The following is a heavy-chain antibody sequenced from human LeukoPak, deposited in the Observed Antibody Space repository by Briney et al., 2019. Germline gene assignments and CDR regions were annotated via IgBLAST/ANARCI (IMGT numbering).Heavy chain of an antibody. CDR3: ARSRCGGDCYSDWFDP. Sequence: GESLKISCKGSGYSFTSYWIGWVRQMPGKGLEWMGRIDPSDSYTNYSPSFQGHVTISADKSISTASLQWSSLKASDTAMYYCARSRCGGDCYSDWFDPWGQGTLVTVSS. V-gene: IGHV5-10-1*01. CDR2: IDPSDSYT. D-gene: IGHD2-21*02. CDR1: GYSFTSYW. J-gene: IGHJ5*02.